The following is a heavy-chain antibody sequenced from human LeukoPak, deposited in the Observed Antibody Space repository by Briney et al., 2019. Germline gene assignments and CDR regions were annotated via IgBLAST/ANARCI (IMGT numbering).Heavy chain of an antibody. Sequence: PSETLSLTCTVSSGSISSGSYHCTWIRQPAGRRLEWLGRIDSSGSTNYNPSLKSRITISIYTSKNQFSLKLTSVTAADTALYYCARDSTTSWYGQDFWGQGTLVTVSS. CDR2: IDSSGST. D-gene: IGHD1-26*01. V-gene: IGHV4-61*02. CDR1: SGSISSGSYH. J-gene: IGHJ4*02. CDR3: ARDSTTSWYGQDF.